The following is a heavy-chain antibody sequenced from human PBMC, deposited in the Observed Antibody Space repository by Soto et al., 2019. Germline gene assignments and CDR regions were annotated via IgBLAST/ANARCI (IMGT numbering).Heavy chain of an antibody. CDR3: AQVITGTTVWGPVEDYYYYGMDV. CDR1: GGTFSSYS. CDR2: IIPIFGTA. Sequence: PVKVFRKASGGTFSSYSLSWGRQAPGQRREGMGGIIPIFGTANYAQKFQGRVTITADESTSTAYMELSSLRSEDTAVYYCAQVITGTTVWGPVEDYYYYGMDVWGQGTTVTVSS. V-gene: IGHV1-69*13. D-gene: IGHD1-20*01. J-gene: IGHJ6*02.